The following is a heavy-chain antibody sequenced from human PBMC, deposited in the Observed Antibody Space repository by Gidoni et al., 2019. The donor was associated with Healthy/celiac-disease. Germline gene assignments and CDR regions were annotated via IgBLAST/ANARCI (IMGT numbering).Heavy chain of an antibody. V-gene: IGHV1-69*01. CDR3: ARDPLPGPYYDSSGYPY. CDR1: GVTFSSYA. Sequence: QVQLVQSGAEVKKPGSSVKVSCKASGVTFSSYAISWVRQAPGQGLEWMGGIIPIFGTANYAQKFQGRVTITADESTSTAYMELSSLRSEDTAVYYCARDPLPGPYYDSSGYPYWGQGTLVTVSS. CDR2: IIPIFGTA. J-gene: IGHJ4*02. D-gene: IGHD3-22*01.